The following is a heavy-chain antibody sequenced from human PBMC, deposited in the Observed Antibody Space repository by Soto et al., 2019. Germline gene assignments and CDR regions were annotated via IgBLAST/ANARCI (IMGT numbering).Heavy chain of an antibody. Sequence: QVQLVESGGGVVQPGRSLRLSWAASGFTFSSYGMHWVRRAPGKGLEWVAVISYDGSNKYYADSVKGRFTISRDNSKNTLYLQMNSLRVEDTAVYYCANLRGYWGQGTLVTVSS. V-gene: IGHV3-30*18. CDR2: ISYDGSNK. J-gene: IGHJ4*02. CDR3: ANLRGY. CDR1: GFTFSSYG. D-gene: IGHD4-17*01.